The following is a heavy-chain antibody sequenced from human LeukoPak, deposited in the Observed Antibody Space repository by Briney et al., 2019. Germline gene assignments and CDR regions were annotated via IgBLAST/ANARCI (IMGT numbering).Heavy chain of an antibody. CDR3: ARGYCSGGTCYLVENWLDP. Sequence: VASVKVSCKASGYTFTGYYMHWVRQAPGQGLEWMGRINPNSGGTDYAQNFQGRVTMTRDTSISTAYMELSRLRSDDTAVYYCARGYCSGGTCYLVENWLDPWGQGTLVTVSS. CDR1: GYTFTGYY. J-gene: IGHJ5*02. CDR2: INPNSGGT. V-gene: IGHV1-2*06. D-gene: IGHD2-15*01.